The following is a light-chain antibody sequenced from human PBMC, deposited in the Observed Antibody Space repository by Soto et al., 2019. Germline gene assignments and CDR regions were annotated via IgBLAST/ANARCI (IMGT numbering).Light chain of an antibody. CDR1: QSVSSY. J-gene: IGKJ3*01. V-gene: IGKV3-11*01. Sequence: EIVLTQSPVTLSLSPGERATLSCRASQSVSSYLAWYQQKPGQAPRLLIYDASNRATGIPARFSGSGAGTDFTLTISSLEPADFAVYYCQQRSSWPPFTFGPGTKVDIK. CDR2: DAS. CDR3: QQRSSWPPFT.